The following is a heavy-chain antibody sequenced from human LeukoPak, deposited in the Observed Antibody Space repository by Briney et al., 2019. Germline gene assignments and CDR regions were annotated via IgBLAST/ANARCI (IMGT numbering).Heavy chain of an antibody. Sequence: SVKVSCKASGYTFTSYGISWVRQAPGQGLEWMGWISAYNGNTNYAQKLQGRVTMTTDTSTSTAYMELRSLRSDDTAVYYCARVGKEWMVVNTYYMDVWGKGTTVTVSS. J-gene: IGHJ6*03. CDR3: ARVGKEWMVVNTYYMDV. CDR2: ISAYNGNT. D-gene: IGHD6-19*01. CDR1: GYTFTSYG. V-gene: IGHV1-18*01.